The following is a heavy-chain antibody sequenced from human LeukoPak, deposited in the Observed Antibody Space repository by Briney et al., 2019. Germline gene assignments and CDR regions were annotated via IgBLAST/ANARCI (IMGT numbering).Heavy chain of an antibody. V-gene: IGHV4-59*01. CDR2: IYYTGST. J-gene: IGHJ4*02. Sequence: SETLSLTCTVSGGSISSYSWNWIRQPPGKGLEWIGYIYYTGSTNYNPYLKSRVTISVDTSKNQFSLKLSSVTAADTAVYYCARDGRVDYGDYTFDFWGQGILVTVSS. CDR3: ARDGRVDYGDYTFDF. CDR1: GGSISSYS. D-gene: IGHD4-17*01.